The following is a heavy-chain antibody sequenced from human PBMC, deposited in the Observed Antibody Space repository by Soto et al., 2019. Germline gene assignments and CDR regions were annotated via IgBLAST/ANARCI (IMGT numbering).Heavy chain of an antibody. Sequence: GASLKISCKGSGFSFTTYWIAWVRQMPGKGLEWMGIIYPGDSKTTYSPSFQGQVTISADKSISTAYLQWSSLKASDTAMYYCARHVGEHGHYGMDVWGQGTTVTVSS. CDR1: GFSFTTYW. D-gene: IGHD1-26*01. CDR2: IYPGDSKT. V-gene: IGHV5-51*01. J-gene: IGHJ6*02. CDR3: ARHVGEHGHYGMDV.